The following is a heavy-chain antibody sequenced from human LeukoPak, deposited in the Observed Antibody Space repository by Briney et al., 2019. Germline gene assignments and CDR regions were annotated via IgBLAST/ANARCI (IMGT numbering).Heavy chain of an antibody. Sequence: SETLSLTCAVYGGSLSGYYWSWIRQPPGKGLEWIGEINHSGSTNYNPSLKSRVTISVDTSKNQFSLKLSSVTAADTAVYYCARELGYCSSTSCRRHYGMDVWGQGTTVTVSS. D-gene: IGHD2-2*01. CDR3: ARELGYCSSTSCRRHYGMDV. CDR1: GGSLSGYY. CDR2: INHSGST. V-gene: IGHV4-34*01. J-gene: IGHJ6*02.